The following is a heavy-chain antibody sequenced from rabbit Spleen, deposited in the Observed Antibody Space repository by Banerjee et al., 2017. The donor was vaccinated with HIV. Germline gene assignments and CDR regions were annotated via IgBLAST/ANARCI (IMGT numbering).Heavy chain of an antibody. J-gene: IGHJ4*01. CDR1: GFDFSSYY. CDR3: ARGYADSSGLPTYYFNL. D-gene: IGHD8-1*01. Sequence: QLKESGGGLVQPGGSLKLSCKASGFDFSSYYMNWVRQAPGKGLEWIGYIEPVFGVTYYASWVNGRFTISSHNAQNTLYLQLNSLTAADTATYFCARGYADSSGLPTYYFNLWGPGTLVTVS. V-gene: IGHV1S7*01. CDR2: IEPVFGVT.